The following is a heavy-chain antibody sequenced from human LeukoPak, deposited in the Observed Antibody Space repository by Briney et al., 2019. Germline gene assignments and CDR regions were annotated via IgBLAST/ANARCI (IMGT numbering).Heavy chain of an antibody. CDR2: INSDGSDT. CDR1: GFTFNSYW. Sequence: PGGSLRLSCAASGFTFNSYWFDWVRQAPGKGLVWVSRINSDGSDTIYADSVRGRFTISRDNAKSTVYLQMNSLKAEDTAVYYCARGGYHHGFDIWGQGTMVIVSS. J-gene: IGHJ3*02. CDR3: ARGGYHHGFDI. D-gene: IGHD2-15*01. V-gene: IGHV3-74*01.